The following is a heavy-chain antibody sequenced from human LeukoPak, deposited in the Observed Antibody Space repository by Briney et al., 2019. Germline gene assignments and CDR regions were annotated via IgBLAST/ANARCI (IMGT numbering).Heavy chain of an antibody. CDR3: ARLGDSSGYYPYAFDI. CDR2: DSYTGST. D-gene: IGHD3-22*01. V-gene: IGHV4-39*01. J-gene: IGHJ3*02. CDR1: GGSMKTRIYY. Sequence: PSETLSLTCIVSGGSMKTRIYYWVWIRQSPGTGLEWIGCDSYTGSTHYNPSLASRVTISVDTSENQFSLQLTSVTAADTAMYYCARLGDSSGYYPYAFDIWGQGTMVTVSS.